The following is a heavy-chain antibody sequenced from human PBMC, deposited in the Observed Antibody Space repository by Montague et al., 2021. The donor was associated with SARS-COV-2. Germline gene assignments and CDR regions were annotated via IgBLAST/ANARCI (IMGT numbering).Heavy chain of an antibody. J-gene: IGHJ6*02. Sequence: SETLSLTCAVYGGSFSAYYWSWIRQPPGKGLEWIGEINHSGSTNYNPSLKSRVTISVDTSKNQFPLKLSSVTAADTAVYYCTREGYQVLWSDYYYYGMDVWGQGTTVTVSS. D-gene: IGHD2-2*01. CDR3: TREGYQVLWSDYYYYGMDV. V-gene: IGHV4-34*01. CDR1: GGSFSAYY. CDR2: INHSGST.